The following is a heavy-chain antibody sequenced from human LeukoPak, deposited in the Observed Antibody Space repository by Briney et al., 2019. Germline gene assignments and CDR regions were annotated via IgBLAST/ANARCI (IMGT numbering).Heavy chain of an antibody. CDR2: IYYSGST. J-gene: IGHJ4*02. CDR1: GGSISSSSYY. Sequence: SETLSLTCTVSGGSISSSSYYWGWIRQPPGKGLEWIGSIYYSGSTYYNPSLKSRVTISVDTSKNQFSLKLSSVTAADTAVYYCAREGYGSGIGHWGQGTLVTVSS. D-gene: IGHD3-10*01. V-gene: IGHV4-39*07. CDR3: AREGYGSGIGH.